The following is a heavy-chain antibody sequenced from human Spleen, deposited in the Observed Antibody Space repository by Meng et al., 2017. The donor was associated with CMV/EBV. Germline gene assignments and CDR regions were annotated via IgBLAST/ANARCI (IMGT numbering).Heavy chain of an antibody. Sequence: ETLSLTCAASGFTFSTYWMHWVRQVPGKGLVWVSTISGSGRSTYYADSVKGRFTISRDNSKNTLYLQMNNLRAEDTALYYCANVGYSYGYVYYFDYWGQGTLVTVSS. J-gene: IGHJ4*02. CDR3: ANVGYSYGYVYYFDY. D-gene: IGHD5-18*01. CDR1: GFTFSTYW. V-gene: IGHV3-23*01. CDR2: ISGSGRST.